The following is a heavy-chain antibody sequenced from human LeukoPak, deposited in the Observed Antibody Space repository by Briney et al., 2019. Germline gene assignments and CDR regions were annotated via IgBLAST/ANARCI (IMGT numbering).Heavy chain of an antibody. J-gene: IGHJ3*02. CDR1: GFTFSNYA. Sequence: GGSLRLSCAASGFTFSNYAMNWVRQAPGKGLEWVSAIDSGGGTYYADSVKGRFTISRDNSKNTVYLEMSSLRAEDAAVYYCAKDPNGDYVGAFDTWGQGTMVIVSS. CDR2: IDSGGGT. CDR3: AKDPNGDYVGAFDT. D-gene: IGHD4-17*01. V-gene: IGHV3-23*01.